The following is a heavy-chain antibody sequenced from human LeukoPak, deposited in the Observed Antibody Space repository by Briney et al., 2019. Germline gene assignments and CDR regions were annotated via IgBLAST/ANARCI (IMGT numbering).Heavy chain of an antibody. CDR2: IYYNGYT. D-gene: IGHD3-10*01. V-gene: IGHV4-39*01. Sequence: SGTLSLTCTVSSDSISSSIYYWGWIRQPPGKGLEWIGCIYYNGYTYYTSSLKSRVTIFVNTSKNQFSLKLISVTAADTAVYYCARQGGDTMVRGVVRDWFDPWGQGTLVTVSS. CDR3: ARQGGDTMVRGVVRDWFDP. CDR1: SDSISSSIYY. J-gene: IGHJ5*02.